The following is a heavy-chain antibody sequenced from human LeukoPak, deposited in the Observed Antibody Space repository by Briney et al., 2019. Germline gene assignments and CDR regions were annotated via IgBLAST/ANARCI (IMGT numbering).Heavy chain of an antibody. CDR2: INHSGST. CDR3: AIFVDPSGLSHRRGKTKKEYYFDY. D-gene: IGHD6-25*01. V-gene: IGHV4-34*01. CDR1: GGSFSGYY. J-gene: IGHJ4*02. Sequence: PSETLSLTCAVYGGSFSGYYWSWIRQPPGKGLEWIGEINHSGSTNYNPSLKSRVTISVDTSKNQFSLKLSSVTAADTAVYYCAIFVDPSGLSHRRGKTKKEYYFDYWGQGTLVTVSS.